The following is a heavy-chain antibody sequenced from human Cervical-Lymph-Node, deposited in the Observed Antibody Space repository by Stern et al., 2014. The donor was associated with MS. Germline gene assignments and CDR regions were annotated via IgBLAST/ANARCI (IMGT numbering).Heavy chain of an antibody. J-gene: IGHJ4*02. CDR1: GFTFSSYA. CDR2: ISGSGGST. D-gene: IGHD3-10*01. V-gene: IGHV3-23*04. Sequence: EVQLVESGGGLVQPGGSLRLSCAASGFTFSSYAMSWVRQAPGQGLEWVSAISGSGGSTYYADSVKGRFTISRDNSKNTLYLQMNSLRAEDTAVYYCAKDYYYGSGSYSKALFDYWGQGTLVTVSS. CDR3: AKDYYYGSGSYSKALFDY.